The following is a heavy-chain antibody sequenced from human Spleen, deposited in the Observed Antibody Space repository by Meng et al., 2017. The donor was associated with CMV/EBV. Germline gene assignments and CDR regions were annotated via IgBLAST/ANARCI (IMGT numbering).Heavy chain of an antibody. J-gene: IGHJ4*02. CDR3: ARLDYYSGSGSFNY. CDR2: IYPADSDT. Sequence: GGSLRLSCKGSGYSITTYWIGWVRQMPGKGLEWMGVIYPADSDTKYSPSFQGQVTISADESISTAYLQWSNLKASDTAMYYCARLDYYSGSGSFNYWGQGTLVTVSS. CDR1: GYSITTYW. V-gene: IGHV5-51*01. D-gene: IGHD3-10*01.